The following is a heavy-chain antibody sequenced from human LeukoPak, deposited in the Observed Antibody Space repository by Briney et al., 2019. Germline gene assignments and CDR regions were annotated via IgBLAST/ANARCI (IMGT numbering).Heavy chain of an antibody. CDR2: INPSGGTT. D-gene: IGHD2-15*01. CDR3: AREYVGLGYFDY. V-gene: IGHV1-46*01. J-gene: IGHJ4*02. CDR1: GYXFTRYY. Sequence: ASLKVSCKASGYXFTRYYMHWVRQAPGQGLEWMGIINPSGGTTSYAQKFQGRVTMTRDTSTSTVYMELSSLTSEDTALYYCAREYVGLGYFDYWGQGTLVTVSS.